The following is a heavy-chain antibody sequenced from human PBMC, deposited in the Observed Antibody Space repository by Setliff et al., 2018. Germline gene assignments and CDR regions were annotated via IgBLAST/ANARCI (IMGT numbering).Heavy chain of an antibody. CDR3: IRDTSGRDAFDI. CDR2: SYSGGPST. D-gene: IGHD6-19*01. J-gene: IGHJ3*02. V-gene: IGHV3-23*05. CDR1: GFAFPNFA. Sequence: GGSLRLSCTASGFAFPNFAMSWVRQIAGKGLEWVSTSYSGGPSTYYADSVKGRFTISRDNAENSLYLQMSSLRAEDTAVYYCIRDTSGRDAFDIWGQGTMVTVSS.